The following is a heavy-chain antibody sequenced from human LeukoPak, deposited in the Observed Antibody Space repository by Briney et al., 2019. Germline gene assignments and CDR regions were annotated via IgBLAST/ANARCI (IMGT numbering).Heavy chain of an antibody. CDR1: GFTFSSYT. J-gene: IGHJ4*02. V-gene: IGHV3-30*09. CDR3: ATVTKVDFNY. D-gene: IGHD4-11*01. Sequence: PGGSLRLSCAASGFTFSSYTFYWFRQAPGKGLEWVASVSVEGIGRYFPGSVEGRFAISRDDSTKSAFLQMSNLRPEDTAVYFCATVTKVDFNYWGQGTLVTVSS. CDR2: VSVEGIGR.